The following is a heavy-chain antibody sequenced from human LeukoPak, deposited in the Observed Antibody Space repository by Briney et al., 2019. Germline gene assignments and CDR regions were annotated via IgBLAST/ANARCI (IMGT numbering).Heavy chain of an antibody. CDR2: ISGSSTYI. D-gene: IGHD2/OR15-2a*01. J-gene: IGHJ5*02. Sequence: GGSLRLSRAASGFTFSNYNMNWVRQAPEKGLEWISSISGSSTYIYYADSVKGRFTISRDNAKNSLYLQMNSLRADDTAMYYCVRIPNSANFPNWFDPWGQGTLVTVSS. CDR1: GFTFSNYN. V-gene: IGHV3-21*01. CDR3: VRIPNSANFPNWFDP.